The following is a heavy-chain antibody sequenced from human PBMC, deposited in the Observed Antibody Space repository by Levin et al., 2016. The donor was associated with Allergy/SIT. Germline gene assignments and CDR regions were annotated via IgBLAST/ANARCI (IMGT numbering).Heavy chain of an antibody. CDR1: GDSINTINYY. CDR3: VRHGSLGIVVVDF. J-gene: IGHJ4*02. Sequence: SETLSLTCTVSGDSINTINYYWGWMRQAPGKGLEWIGSINYKGRTEYNPSFKSRVTISVDTSNNQFSLKLTSVTAADTSFYYCVRHGSLGIVVVDFWGQGPLVTVSS. V-gene: IGHV4-39*01. CDR2: INYKGRT. D-gene: IGHD6-19*01.